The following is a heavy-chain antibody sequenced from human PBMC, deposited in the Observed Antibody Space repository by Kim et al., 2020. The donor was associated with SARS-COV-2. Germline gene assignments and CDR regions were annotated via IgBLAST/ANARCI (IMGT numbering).Heavy chain of an antibody. CDR1: GFTFSSYG. CDR2: ISYDGSNK. D-gene: IGHD2-2*01. J-gene: IGHJ3*02. Sequence: GGSLRLSCAASGFTFSSYGMHWVRQAPGKGLEWVAVISYDGSNKYYADSVKGRFTISRDNSKNTLYLQMNSLRAEDTAVYYCARGVFAPAAMRVAFAIWG. V-gene: IGHV3-33*05. CDR3: ARGVFAPAAMRVAFAI.